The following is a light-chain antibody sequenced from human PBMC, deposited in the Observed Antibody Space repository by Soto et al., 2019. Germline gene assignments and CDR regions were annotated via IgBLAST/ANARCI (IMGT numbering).Light chain of an antibody. CDR3: QQYRTSPPAWT. Sequence: ELVLTQSPGTLSLSPGDRATLSCRASQSVSSTYLAWYQQRPGQAPRLLIYSSSSRASGIPDRFSGSGSGTDFTLTISRLEPEDFAVYYCQQYRTSPPAWTFDQGTKVEIK. CDR2: SSS. J-gene: IGKJ1*01. CDR1: QSVSSTY. V-gene: IGKV3-20*01.